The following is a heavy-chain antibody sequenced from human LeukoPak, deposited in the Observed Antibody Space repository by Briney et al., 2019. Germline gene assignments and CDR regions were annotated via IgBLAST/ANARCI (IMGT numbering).Heavy chain of an antibody. CDR1: GYTFSSYG. CDR2: ISVYNGNP. D-gene: IGHD3-16*02. Sequence: ASVKVSCKASGYTFSSYGISWVRQAPGQGLEWMGWISVYNGNPEYAQKFQCRVIMTTDTFTSTAYMELRSLRSDDTAVYYCARDQYDSVWGSHRPYFDYWGQGTLVTVSS. V-gene: IGHV1-18*01. J-gene: IGHJ4*02. CDR3: ARDQYDSVWGSHRPYFDY.